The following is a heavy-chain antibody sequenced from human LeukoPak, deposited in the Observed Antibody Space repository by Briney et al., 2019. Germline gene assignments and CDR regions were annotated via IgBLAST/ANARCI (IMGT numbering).Heavy chain of an antibody. CDR2: INWNGGST. J-gene: IGHJ4*02. V-gene: IGHV3-20*04. CDR3: ARDGYYYDSSGYYHGLDY. Sequence: GGSLRLSCAASGFTFDDYGMSWVRQAPGNGREWLSGINWNGGSTGYADSVKGRFTISRDNAKNCLYLQMNSLRAEDRALYYCARDGYYYDSSGYYHGLDYWGQGTLVTVSS. D-gene: IGHD3-22*01. CDR1: GFTFDDYG.